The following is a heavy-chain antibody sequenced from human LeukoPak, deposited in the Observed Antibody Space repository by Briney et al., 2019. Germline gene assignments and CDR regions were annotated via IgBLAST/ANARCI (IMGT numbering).Heavy chain of an antibody. CDR1: GGTFSSYT. CDR2: IIPILGIA. J-gene: IGHJ5*02. CDR3: ARGSIAAAVLHWFDP. V-gene: IGHV1-69*02. D-gene: IGHD6-13*01. Sequence: SVKVSCKASGGTFSSYTISWVRQAPGQGLEWMGRIIPILGIANYAQKFQGRVTITADKSTSTAYMELSSLRSEDTAVYYCARGSIAAAVLHWFDPWGQGTLVTVSS.